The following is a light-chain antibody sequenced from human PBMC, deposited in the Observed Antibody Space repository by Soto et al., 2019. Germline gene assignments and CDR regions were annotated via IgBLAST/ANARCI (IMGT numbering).Light chain of an antibody. J-gene: IGKJ1*01. CDR3: QQSYKPPWT. CDR2: AAS. Sequence: DLQLTQSPSSLSASLGDRVTITCRANQDISSYLIWYQHKLGQAPKLLIHAASTLASGVPSRFSGSESGTDVTLTISGLEHEDSATYYCQQSYKPPWTFGQGTKVEIK. V-gene: IGKV1-39*01. CDR1: QDISSY.